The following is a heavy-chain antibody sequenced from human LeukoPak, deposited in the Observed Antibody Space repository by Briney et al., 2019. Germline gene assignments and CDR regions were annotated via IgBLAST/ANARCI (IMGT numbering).Heavy chain of an antibody. Sequence: ASVKVSCKACGCTLTSYVISWVRQAAGQGGEGMGWISAYNGNTNYAQKLQGRVTMTTDTSTSTAYMELRSLRSDDTAVYYCARDRPSWYRTGFDPWGQGTLVTVSS. J-gene: IGHJ5*02. CDR1: GCTLTSYV. CDR2: ISAYNGNT. CDR3: ARDRPSWYRTGFDP. V-gene: IGHV1-18*01. D-gene: IGHD6-13*01.